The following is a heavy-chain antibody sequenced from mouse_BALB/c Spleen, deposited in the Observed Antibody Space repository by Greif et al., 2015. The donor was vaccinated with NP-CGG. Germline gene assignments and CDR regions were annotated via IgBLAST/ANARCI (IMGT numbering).Heavy chain of an antibody. CDR2: INPSTGYT. V-gene: IGHV1-7*01. CDR3: ARGESYWYFDV. J-gene: IGHJ1*01. CDR1: GYTFTSYW. Sequence: LVESGAELAKPGASVKMSCKASGYTFTSYWMHWVKQRPGQGLEWIGYINPSTGYTEYNQKFKDKATLTADKSSSTAYMQLSSLTSEDSAVYYCARGESYWYFDVWGAGTTVTVSS.